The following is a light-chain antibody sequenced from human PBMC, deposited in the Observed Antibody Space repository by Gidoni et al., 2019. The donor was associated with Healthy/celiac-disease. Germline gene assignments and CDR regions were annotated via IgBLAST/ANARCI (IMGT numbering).Light chain of an antibody. CDR3: QQPGDT. CDR2: DAS. CDR1: QSVSSY. J-gene: IGKJ4*01. Sequence: EIVLTQSPATLSLSPGERATLSCRASQSVSSYLAWYQQKPGQAPRLLIYDASNRATGIPARFSGSGSGTDFTLTISSLEPEDFAVYYCQQPGDTFGGGTKVEIK. V-gene: IGKV3-11*01.